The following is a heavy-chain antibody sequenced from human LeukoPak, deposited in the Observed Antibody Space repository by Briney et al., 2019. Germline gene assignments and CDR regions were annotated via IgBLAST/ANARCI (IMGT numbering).Heavy chain of an antibody. Sequence: GGSLRLSCAASGFTFSNYAMSWVRQAPGKGLEWVSAISGSGGSTYYADSVKGRFTISRDNSKNTLYLQMNSLRAEDTAVYYCAKDLGYCSGGSCYGFDYWGQGTLVTVSS. CDR1: GFTFSNYA. CDR3: AKDLGYCSGGSCYGFDY. CDR2: ISGSGGST. V-gene: IGHV3-23*01. J-gene: IGHJ4*02. D-gene: IGHD2-15*01.